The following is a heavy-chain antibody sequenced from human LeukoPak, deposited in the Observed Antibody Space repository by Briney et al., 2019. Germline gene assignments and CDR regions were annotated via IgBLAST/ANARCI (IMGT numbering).Heavy chain of an antibody. V-gene: IGHV3-30-3*01. CDR2: ISYDGSNK. Sequence: PGRSLRLSCAASGFTFSSYAMHWVRQAPGKGLEWVAVISYDGSNKYYADSVRGRFTISRDNSKNTLYLQMNSLRAEDTAVYYCARALALYDSSGTQLQEAGYWGQGTLVTVSS. CDR3: ARALALYDSSGTQLQEAGY. J-gene: IGHJ4*02. CDR1: GFTFSSYA. D-gene: IGHD3-22*01.